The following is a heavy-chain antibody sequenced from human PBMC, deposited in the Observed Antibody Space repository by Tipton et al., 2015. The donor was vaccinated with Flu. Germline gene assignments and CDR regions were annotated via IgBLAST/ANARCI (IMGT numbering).Heavy chain of an antibody. J-gene: IGHJ3*01. CDR3: AKLGGDVSFDV. V-gene: IGHV3-23*01. Sequence: CAASGFTFSTYPMTWVRQAPGKGLEWLSGISGSGDSSTYYIADSVKGRFFISRDNSENMLYLQMNSLRVDDTAVYYCAKLGGDVSFDVWGQGAMVTVSS. D-gene: IGHD3-16*01. CDR1: GFTFSTYP. CDR2: ISGSGDSST.